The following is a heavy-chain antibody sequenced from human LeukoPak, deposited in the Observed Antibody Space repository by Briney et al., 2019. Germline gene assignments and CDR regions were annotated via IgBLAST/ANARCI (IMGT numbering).Heavy chain of an antibody. CDR1: GFTFSSYG. D-gene: IGHD3-10*02. CDR2: ISYDGSNK. Sequence: GSLRLSCAASGFTFSSYGMHWVRQAPGKGLEWVAVISYDGSNKYYADSVKGRFTISRDNSKNTLYLQMNSLRAEDTAVYYCAKAXYSVSXYXXYWGQG. V-gene: IGHV3-30*18. CDR3: AKAXYSVSXYXXY. J-gene: IGHJ4*02.